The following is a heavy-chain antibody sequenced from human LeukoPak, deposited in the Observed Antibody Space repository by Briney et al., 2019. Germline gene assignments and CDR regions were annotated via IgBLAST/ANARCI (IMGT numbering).Heavy chain of an antibody. Sequence: PSETLSLTCAVYGGSFSGYYWSWLRQPPGKGLEWIGKINHSGSTNYNPSLKSRVTISVDTSKNQFSLKLSSVTAADAAVYYCARTADSSSSGDYWGQGTLVTVSS. CDR1: GGSFSGYY. V-gene: IGHV4-34*01. CDR2: INHSGST. CDR3: ARTADSSSSGDY. D-gene: IGHD6-6*01. J-gene: IGHJ4*02.